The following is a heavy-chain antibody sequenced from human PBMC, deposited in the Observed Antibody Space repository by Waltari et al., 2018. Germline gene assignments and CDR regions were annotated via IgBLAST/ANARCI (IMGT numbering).Heavy chain of an antibody. CDR3: ARDRAMVNAFDI. CDR2: IRSKAYGGTT. J-gene: IGHJ3*02. D-gene: IGHD5-18*01. CDR1: GFTFGDYA. V-gene: IGHV3-49*04. Sequence: EVQLVESGGGLVQPGRSLRLSCTASGFTFGDYAMSWVRQAPGKGLEWVGFIRSKAYGGTTEYAASVKGRFTISRDDSKSIAYLQMNSLKTEDTAVYYCARDRAMVNAFDIWGQGTMVTVSS.